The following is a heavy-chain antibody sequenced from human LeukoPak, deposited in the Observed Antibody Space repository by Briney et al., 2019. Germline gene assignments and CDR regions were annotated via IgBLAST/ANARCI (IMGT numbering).Heavy chain of an antibody. J-gene: IGHJ5*02. CDR1: GGSMSSYY. V-gene: IGHV4-59*01. CDR2: IYYSGST. D-gene: IGHD3-22*01. CDR3: ARWYYYDSSGRNWFDP. Sequence: SETLSLTCTVSGGSMSSYYWSWIRQPPGKGLEWIGYIYYSGSTNYNPSLKSRVTISVDTSKNQFSLKLSSVTAADTAVYYCARWYYYDSSGRNWFDPWGQGTLVTVSS.